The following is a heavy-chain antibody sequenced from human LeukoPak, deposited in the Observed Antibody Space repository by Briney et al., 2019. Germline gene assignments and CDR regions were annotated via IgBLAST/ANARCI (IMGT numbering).Heavy chain of an antibody. V-gene: IGHV3-7*01. CDR1: GFTFSNHW. Sequence: GVSLRLSCAASGFTFSNHWMSWVRQAPGKGLEWVANIKQDGSAKYYVDSVKGRFTVSRDNAKNSLYLQMNSLRPEDTAVYYCARQTQWSYYFDYWGQGTLVTVSS. D-gene: IGHD2-8*01. J-gene: IGHJ4*02. CDR3: ARQTQWSYYFDY. CDR2: IKQDGSAK.